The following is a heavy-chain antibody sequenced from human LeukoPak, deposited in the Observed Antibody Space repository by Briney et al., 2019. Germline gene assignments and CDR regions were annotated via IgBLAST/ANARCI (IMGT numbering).Heavy chain of an antibody. CDR2: INSDGSST. CDR1: GFTFSSYW. Sequence: QPGGSLRLSCAASGFTFSSYWMHWVRQAPGQGLVWVSRINSDGSSTSYADSVKGRFTISRDNAKNTLYLQMNSLRAEDTAVYYCARDLTGCSGGSCHSPNWFDPWGQGTLVTVSS. CDR3: ARDLTGCSGGSCHSPNWFDP. D-gene: IGHD2-15*01. V-gene: IGHV3-74*01. J-gene: IGHJ5*02.